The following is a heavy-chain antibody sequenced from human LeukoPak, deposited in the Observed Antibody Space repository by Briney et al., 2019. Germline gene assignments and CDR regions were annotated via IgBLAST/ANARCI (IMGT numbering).Heavy chain of an antibody. V-gene: IGHV5-51*01. D-gene: IGHD6-19*01. CDR1: GYSFSTYW. Sequence: GESLKISCKGFGYSFSTYWIGWVRPMPGKGLEWMGIIYPGDSDTRYSPSFQGQVTISADKSISTAYLQWSSLKASDTAIYYCARLPRSSAWYYDYWGQGTLVTVSS. J-gene: IGHJ4*02. CDR2: IYPGDSDT. CDR3: ARLPRSSAWYYDY.